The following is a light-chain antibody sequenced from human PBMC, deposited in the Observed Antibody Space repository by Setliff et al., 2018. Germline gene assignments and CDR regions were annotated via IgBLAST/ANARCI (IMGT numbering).Light chain of an antibody. CDR2: EVS. Sequence: LTQPPSASGSPGQSLIISCTGTSRDVGSSTFVSWYQQHPGKAPKLMIYEVSKRPSGVPDRFSGSKSGNTASLIISGLQAEDEADYYCCSYAGSYTFYVFGTGTKVTVL. CDR1: SRDVGSSTF. CDR3: CSYAGSYTFYV. J-gene: IGLJ1*01. V-gene: IGLV2-11*01.